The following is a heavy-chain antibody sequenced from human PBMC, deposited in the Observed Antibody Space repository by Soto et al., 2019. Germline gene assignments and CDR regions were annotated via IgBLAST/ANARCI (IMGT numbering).Heavy chain of an antibody. CDR1: GASINNNDYY. D-gene: IGHD3-22*01. V-gene: IGHV4-30-4*01. CDR2: AYYSGTT. J-gene: IGHJ2*01. Sequence: SETLSLTCTVSGASINNNDYYWSWIRQTPGEGLEWIGYAYYSGTTDYIPSLKSRLSMSIDKSQNQFTLKLNSVTAADTATYYCARMSYFYDKWYFDLWGRGTLVTVS. CDR3: ARMSYFYDKWYFDL.